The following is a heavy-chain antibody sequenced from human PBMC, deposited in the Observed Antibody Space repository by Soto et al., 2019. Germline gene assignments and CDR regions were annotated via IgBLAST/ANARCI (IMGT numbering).Heavy chain of an antibody. CDR2: IIPIFGTA. J-gene: IGHJ6*02. V-gene: IGHV1-69*01. CDR3: ARGGWCGEGGGMDV. CDR1: GGTFSSYA. Sequence: QVQLVQSGAEVKKPGSSVKVSCKASGGTFSSYAISWVRQAPGQGLEWMGGIIPIFGTANYAQKFQGRVTITADESTSTAYMELGSLGSEDTAVYNCARGGWCGEGGGMDVWGQGTTVTVSS. D-gene: IGHD3-10*01.